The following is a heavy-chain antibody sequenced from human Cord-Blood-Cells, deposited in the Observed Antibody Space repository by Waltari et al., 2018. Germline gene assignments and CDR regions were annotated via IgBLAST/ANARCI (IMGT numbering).Heavy chain of an antibody. CDR2: IYYSGST. V-gene: IGHV4-39*01. D-gene: IGHD3-22*01. J-gene: IGHJ4*02. CDR1: GGSISSSSYY. Sequence: QLQLQESGPGLVKPSETLSPTRTVPGGSISSSSYYWGWIRQPPGKGLEWIGSIYYSGSTYYNPSLKSRVTISVDTSKNQFSLKLSSVTAADTAVYYCARHSTGWLLYYFDYWGQGTLVTVSS. CDR3: ARHSTGWLLYYFDY.